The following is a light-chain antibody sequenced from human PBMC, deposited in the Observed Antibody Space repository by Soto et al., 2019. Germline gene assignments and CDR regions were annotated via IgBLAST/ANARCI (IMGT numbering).Light chain of an antibody. V-gene: IGKV3D-15*01. CDR3: QQGDIWPWT. J-gene: IGKJ1*01. CDR1: QSVSSY. CDR2: DAS. Sequence: EIVMTQSPTILSVSPGERATLSCRASQSVSSYLAWYQQKPGQAPRLLIYDASNRATGIPGRFSGSGSGTEFTLTISSLQSEDFATYYCQQGDIWPWTFGQGTKVDIK.